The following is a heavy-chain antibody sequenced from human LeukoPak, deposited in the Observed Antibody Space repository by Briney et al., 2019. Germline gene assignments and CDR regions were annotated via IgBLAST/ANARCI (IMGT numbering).Heavy chain of an antibody. J-gene: IGHJ4*02. D-gene: IGHD6-13*01. V-gene: IGHV3-7*01. CDR3: ARVDGSSSCPDY. Sequence: PGGSLRLSCAAAGVTFSSYWMSWVRQAPGKGLEWVANIKQDGSETYYVDSVKGRFTISRDNAKNLLYLEMNSLRAEDTALYYCARVDGSSSCPDYWGQGTLVTVSS. CDR2: IKQDGSET. CDR1: GVTFSSYW.